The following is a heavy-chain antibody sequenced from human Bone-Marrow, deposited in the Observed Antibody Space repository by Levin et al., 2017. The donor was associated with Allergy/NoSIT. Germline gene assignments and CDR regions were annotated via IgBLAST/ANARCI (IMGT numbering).Heavy chain of an antibody. V-gene: IGHV3-33*01. CDR3: ARVASIATRGYQYYSMDV. CDR2: IWYDGKDK. CDR1: GFSFSTYG. D-gene: IGHD6-6*01. Sequence: GESLKISCEASGFSFSTYGMHWVRQAPGKGLEWVAFIWYDGKDKNFVDSVKGRFSISRDNSKNTLFLQMNSLRAEDTAVYYCARVASIATRGYQYYSMDVWGQGTTVTVSS. J-gene: IGHJ6*02.